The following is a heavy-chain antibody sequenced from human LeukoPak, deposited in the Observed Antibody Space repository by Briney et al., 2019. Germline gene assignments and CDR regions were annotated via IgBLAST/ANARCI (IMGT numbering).Heavy chain of an antibody. V-gene: IGHV3-21*01. Sequence: PGGSLRLSCAASGFIFSSYNMNWVRQAPGKGLEWVSSISSSGSDYKYYADSVKGRFTISRDNSKNTLYLQVNSLRAEDTAVYYCANGLAFGYWGQGTLVTVSS. J-gene: IGHJ4*02. D-gene: IGHD6-19*01. CDR1: GFIFSSYN. CDR2: ISSSGSDYK. CDR3: ANGLAFGY.